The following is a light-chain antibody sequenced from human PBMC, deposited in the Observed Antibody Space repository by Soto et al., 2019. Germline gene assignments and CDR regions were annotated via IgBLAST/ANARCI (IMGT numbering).Light chain of an antibody. CDR3: QTWATGIQI. V-gene: IGLV4-69*01. J-gene: IGLJ2*01. CDR2: LNSDGSH. Sequence: QPVLTQSPSASASLGASVKLTCTLISGHSSYAIAWHQQQPEKGPRYLMKLNSDGSHSKGDGIPDRFSGSSSGADRYLTISSLQSEDEADYYCQTWATGIQIFGGGTKLTVL. CDR1: SGHSSYA.